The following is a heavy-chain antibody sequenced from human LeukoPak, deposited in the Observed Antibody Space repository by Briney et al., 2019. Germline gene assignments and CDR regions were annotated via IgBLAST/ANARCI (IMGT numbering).Heavy chain of an antibody. V-gene: IGHV5-51*01. J-gene: IGHJ6*03. Sequence: GESLKISCKGSGCRFTSYWIGLVRQMPGKGLEWMGIIYPGDSDTRYSPSYQGHVTISADKSISTAYLQWSSLKASDTAMYYCARHRYCSSTSCPLDYYYMDVWGKGTTVTVSS. CDR2: IYPGDSDT. CDR1: GCRFTSYW. D-gene: IGHD2-2*01. CDR3: ARHRYCSSTSCPLDYYYMDV.